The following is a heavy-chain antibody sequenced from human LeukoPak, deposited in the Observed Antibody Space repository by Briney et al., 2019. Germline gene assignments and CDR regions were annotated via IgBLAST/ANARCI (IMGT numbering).Heavy chain of an antibody. J-gene: IGHJ4*02. Sequence: PSETLSLTCSVSDGSISSGGYSWSWIRQPPGTGLEWIGYIYHSGSTYYNPFLKSRVTISVDRSKDQFSLKLSSVTAADTAVYYCARGDYGGNAPPLLDYWGQGTLVTVSS. V-gene: IGHV4-30-2*01. D-gene: IGHD4-17*01. CDR3: ARGDYGGNAPPLLDY. CDR2: IYHSGST. CDR1: DGSISSGGYS.